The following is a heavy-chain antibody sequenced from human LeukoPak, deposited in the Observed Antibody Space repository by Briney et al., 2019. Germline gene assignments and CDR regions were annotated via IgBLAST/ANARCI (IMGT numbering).Heavy chain of an antibody. V-gene: IGHV1-18*01. CDR3: ARDLRAYSSGYTDY. CDR2: ISAYNGNT. CDR1: GYTFTSYG. J-gene: IGHJ4*02. D-gene: IGHD3-22*01. Sequence: ASVKVSCKASGYTFTSYGISWVRQAPGQGLEWMGWISAYNGNTNYAQKLQGRVTMTTDTSTSTAYMELRSLRPDDTAVYYCARDLRAYSSGYTDYWGQGTLVTVSS.